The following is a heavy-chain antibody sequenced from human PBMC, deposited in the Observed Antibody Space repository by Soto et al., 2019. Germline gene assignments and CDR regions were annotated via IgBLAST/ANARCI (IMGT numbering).Heavy chain of an antibody. D-gene: IGHD6-19*01. CDR3: ARGAGGYYYGMDV. Sequence: PGGSLRLSCAASGFTFTYYSMNWVRQAPGKGPEWLSYISSSGGSIYYADSVKGRFTISRDNAKNTLYLQMNSLRAEDTAVYYCARGAGGYYYGMDVWGQGTTVTVSS. J-gene: IGHJ6*02. CDR1: GFTFTYYS. V-gene: IGHV3-48*04. CDR2: ISSSGGSI.